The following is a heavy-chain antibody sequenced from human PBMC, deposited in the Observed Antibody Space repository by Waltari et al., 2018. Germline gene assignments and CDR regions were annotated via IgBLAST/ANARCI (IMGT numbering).Heavy chain of an antibody. CDR1: GYTFTSYY. Sequence: QVQLVQSGAEVKKPGASVKVSCKASGYTFTSYYMHWVRQAPGQGLEWMGIINPSGGSTSYAQKFQGRVTMTRDTSTSTVYMELSSLRSEDTAVYYCARVSQSGAGWGYFDYWGQGTLVTVSS. D-gene: IGHD6-19*01. CDR3: ARVSQSGAGWGYFDY. J-gene: IGHJ4*02. CDR2: INPSGGST. V-gene: IGHV1-46*01.